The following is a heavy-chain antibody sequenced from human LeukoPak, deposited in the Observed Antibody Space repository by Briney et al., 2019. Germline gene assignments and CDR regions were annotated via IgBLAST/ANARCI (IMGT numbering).Heavy chain of an antibody. CDR1: GGSFSGYY. CDR3: ARGYTGGPPDRNFDY. Sequence: SETLSLTCAVYGGSFSGYYWSWIRQPPGKGLEWIGEINHSGSTNYNPSLKSRVTISVDTSKNQFSLKPSSVTAADTAVYYCARGYTGGPPDRNFDYWGQGTLVTVSS. CDR2: INHSGST. D-gene: IGHD2-8*02. J-gene: IGHJ4*02. V-gene: IGHV4-34*01.